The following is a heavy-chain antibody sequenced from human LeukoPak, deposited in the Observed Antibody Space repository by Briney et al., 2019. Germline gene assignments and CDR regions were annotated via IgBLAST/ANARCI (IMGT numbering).Heavy chain of an antibody. CDR3: ARELHYDILTAYYYYYGMDV. CDR1: GYTFTSYG. D-gene: IGHD3-9*01. CDR2: ISAYNGNT. V-gene: IGHV1-18*01. Sequence: ASVKVSCKASGYTFTSYGISWVRQAPGQGLEWMGWISAYNGNTNYAQKLQGRVTMTTDTSTSTAYMELRSLRSDDTAVYYCARELHYDILTAYYYYYGMDVWGQGTTVTVSS. J-gene: IGHJ6*02.